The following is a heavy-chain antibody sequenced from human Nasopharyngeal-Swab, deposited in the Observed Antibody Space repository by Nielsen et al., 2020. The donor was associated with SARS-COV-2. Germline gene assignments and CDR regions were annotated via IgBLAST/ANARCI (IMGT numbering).Heavy chain of an antibody. CDR1: GFTFNSYG. Sequence: GESLKISCEASGFTFNSYGIHWVRQAPGKGPEWVAVISYDGSNKYYADSVKGRFTISRDNSTNTVFLQMNSLRAEDTAVYYCARDRPPYGDEFDYWGQGTLVTVSS. V-gene: IGHV3-30*03. CDR3: ARDRPPYGDEFDY. D-gene: IGHD4-17*01. J-gene: IGHJ4*02. CDR2: ISYDGSNK.